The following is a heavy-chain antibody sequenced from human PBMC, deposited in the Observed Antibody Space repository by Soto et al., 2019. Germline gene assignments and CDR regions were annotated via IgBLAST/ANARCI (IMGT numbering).Heavy chain of an antibody. Sequence: SETLSLTCSVSGGSIRSYYWSWIRQSPEKGLEWIGYFYHGGNSNYNPSLKSRVTISVDTSKNQLSLSLRSVTAADTAVYFCARISSVDPYGYVNGSLDVWGQGTTVTVSS. CDR1: GGSIRSYY. D-gene: IGHD5-18*01. V-gene: IGHV4-59*01. J-gene: IGHJ6*02. CDR3: ARISSVDPYGYVNGSLDV. CDR2: FYHGGNS.